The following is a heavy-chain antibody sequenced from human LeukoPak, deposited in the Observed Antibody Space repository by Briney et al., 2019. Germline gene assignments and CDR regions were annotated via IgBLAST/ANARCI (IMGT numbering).Heavy chain of an antibody. V-gene: IGHV3-23*01. J-gene: IGHJ4*02. Sequence: GGSLRLSCAASGFTFSSYWMSWARQAPGKGLEWVSAISGSGGSTYYADSVEGRFTISRDNSKNTLYLQMNSLRAEDTAVYYCAKGKASGWYIVDYWGQGTLVTVSS. CDR1: GFTFSSYW. CDR3: AKGKASGWYIVDY. D-gene: IGHD6-19*01. CDR2: ISGSGGST.